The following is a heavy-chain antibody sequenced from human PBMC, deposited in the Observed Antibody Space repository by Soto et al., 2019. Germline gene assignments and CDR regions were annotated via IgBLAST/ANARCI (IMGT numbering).Heavy chain of an antibody. CDR1: GGSFSGYY. J-gene: IGHJ6*02. Sequence: PSETLSLTCAVYGGSFSGYYWSWIRQPPGKGLEWIGEINHSGSTNYNPSLRSRVTISVDTSKNQFSLKLSSVTAADTAVYYCARGKQTRYNWNYHYYYGMDVWGQGTTVTVSS. D-gene: IGHD1-20*01. CDR3: ARGKQTRYNWNYHYYYGMDV. V-gene: IGHV4-34*01. CDR2: INHSGST.